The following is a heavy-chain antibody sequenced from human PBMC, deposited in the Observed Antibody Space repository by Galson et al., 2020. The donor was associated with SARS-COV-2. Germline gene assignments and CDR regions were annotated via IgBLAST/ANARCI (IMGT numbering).Heavy chain of an antibody. D-gene: IGHD3-10*01. CDR3: AKDIRGSGSYAALDS. V-gene: IGHV3-9*01. CDR1: GFTFDNYA. Sequence: GGSLRLSCAASGFTFDNYAMHWVRHSPGNGLEWVSGISWNSGSIVYADSVKGRFTISRDNAKNSLYLQMNSLRPEDAALYYCAKDIRGSGSYAALDSWGQGTLVTVSS. CDR2: ISWNSGSI. J-gene: IGHJ4*02.